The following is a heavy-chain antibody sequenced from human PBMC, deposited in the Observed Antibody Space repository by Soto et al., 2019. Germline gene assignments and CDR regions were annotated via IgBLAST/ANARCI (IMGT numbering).Heavy chain of an antibody. Sequence: SVKVSCKASGGTFGSYAISWVRQAPGQGLEWMGGIIPIFGTANYAQKFQGRVTITADESTSTAYMELSSLRSEDTAVYYCARGGLDRAEYFQHWGQGTLVTVSS. CDR1: GGTFGSYA. CDR3: ARGGLDRAEYFQH. D-gene: IGHD6-19*01. V-gene: IGHV1-69*13. J-gene: IGHJ1*01. CDR2: IIPIFGTA.